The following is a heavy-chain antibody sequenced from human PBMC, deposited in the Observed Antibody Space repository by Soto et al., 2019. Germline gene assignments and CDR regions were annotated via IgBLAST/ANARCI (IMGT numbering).Heavy chain of an antibody. Sequence: QVQLVQSGAEVKKPGSSMKVSCKASGGTFSSYAISWVRQAPGQGLEWMGGIIPIFGTADYAQKFHGRVTITADESTSTAYMELSSLRSEDTAVNYCARGITGTVTYYYGLDVWGQGTTVTVSS. CDR1: GGTFSSYA. D-gene: IGHD1-20*01. CDR2: IIPIFGTA. J-gene: IGHJ6*02. CDR3: ARGITGTVTYYYGLDV. V-gene: IGHV1-69*12.